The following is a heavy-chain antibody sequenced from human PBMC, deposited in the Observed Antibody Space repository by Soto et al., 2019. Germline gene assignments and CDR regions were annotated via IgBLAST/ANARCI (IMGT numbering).Heavy chain of an antibody. J-gene: IGHJ4*02. D-gene: IGHD3-22*01. CDR1: GFSFSNYA. CDR3: ARRERYSDSSGYLFDY. Sequence: PGGSLRLSCAASGFSFSNYAMSWVRQTPGKGLEWVSTISGNGATTYYADSVKGRFTISRDNSKNTPYVQMNSLRAEDTAIYYCARRERYSDSSGYLFDYWGQGTPVTVSS. CDR2: ISGNGATT. V-gene: IGHV3-23*01.